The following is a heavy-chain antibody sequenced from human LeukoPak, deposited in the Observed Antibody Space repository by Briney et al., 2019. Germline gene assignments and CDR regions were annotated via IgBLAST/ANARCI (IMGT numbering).Heavy chain of an antibody. Sequence: ALVKVSCKASGGTFSSYAISWVRQAPGQGLEWMGGIIPIFGTANYAQKFQGRVTITADESTSTAYMELSNLRSEDTAVYYCARVSSGWYGVVFQYFDYWGQGTLVTVSS. J-gene: IGHJ4*02. V-gene: IGHV1-69*13. CDR3: ARVSSGWYGVVFQYFDY. CDR1: GGTFSSYA. D-gene: IGHD6-19*01. CDR2: IIPIFGTA.